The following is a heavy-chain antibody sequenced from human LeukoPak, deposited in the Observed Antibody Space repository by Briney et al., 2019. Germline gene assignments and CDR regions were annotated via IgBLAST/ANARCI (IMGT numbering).Heavy chain of an antibody. Sequence: SETLSLTCTVSGGSISSYYWSWIRQPAGKGLEWIGRIYTSGSTNYNPSLKSRVTMSVDTSKNQFSLKLSSVTAADTAVYYCARGPSKKWQLVRWFDPWGQGTLVTVSS. CDR3: ARGPSKKWQLVRWFDP. CDR1: GGSISSYY. CDR2: IYTSGST. J-gene: IGHJ5*02. V-gene: IGHV4-4*07. D-gene: IGHD6-6*01.